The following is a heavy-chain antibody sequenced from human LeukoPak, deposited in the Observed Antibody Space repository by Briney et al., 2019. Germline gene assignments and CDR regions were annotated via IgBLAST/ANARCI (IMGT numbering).Heavy chain of an antibody. Sequence: GGSLRLSCTASGFTFTDYYMTWIRQAPGKGLEWLSYISVSGGSVSYVDSVKGRFTISRDNAKNSLSLQMNSLRAEDTAVYYCARDLSAQVVPSAYLDYWGQGTLVTVSS. CDR3: ARDLSAQVVPSAYLDY. CDR2: ISVSGGSV. D-gene: IGHD2-2*01. CDR1: GFTFTDYY. V-gene: IGHV3-11*04. J-gene: IGHJ4*02.